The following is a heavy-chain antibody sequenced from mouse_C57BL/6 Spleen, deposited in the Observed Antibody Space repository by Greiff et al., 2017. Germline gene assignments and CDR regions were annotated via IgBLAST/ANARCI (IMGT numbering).Heavy chain of an antibody. J-gene: IGHJ3*01. Sequence: QVQLQQSGAELVKPGASVKISCKASGYAFSSYWMNWVKQRPGKGLEWIGQIYPGDGDTNYNGKFKGKATLTADKSSSTAYMQLSSLTSEDSAVYFCARGTYGNYPFAYWGQGTLVTVSA. V-gene: IGHV1-80*01. CDR3: ARGTYGNYPFAY. D-gene: IGHD2-1*01. CDR1: GYAFSSYW. CDR2: IYPGDGDT.